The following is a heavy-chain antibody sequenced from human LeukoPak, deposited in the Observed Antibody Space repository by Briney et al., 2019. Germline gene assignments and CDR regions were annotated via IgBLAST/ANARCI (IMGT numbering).Heavy chain of an antibody. D-gene: IGHD2-2*01. Sequence: GGSLRLSCAASGFTFSSYAMSWVRQAPGKGLEWVSAISGSGGSTYYADSVKGRFTISRDNAKNSLYLQMNSLRAEDTAVYYCAREVVVVPAAGNWFDPWGQGTLVTVSS. V-gene: IGHV3-23*01. J-gene: IGHJ5*02. CDR1: GFTFSSYA. CDR2: ISGSGGST. CDR3: AREVVVVPAAGNWFDP.